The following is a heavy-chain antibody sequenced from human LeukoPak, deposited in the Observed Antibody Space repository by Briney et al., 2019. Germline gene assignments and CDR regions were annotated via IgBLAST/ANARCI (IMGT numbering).Heavy chain of an antibody. V-gene: IGHV4-59*01. CDR1: GGSFSGYY. CDR3: ARELPRSTTFIDY. D-gene: IGHD2/OR15-2a*01. Sequence: SETLSLTCVVYGGSFSGYYWSWIRQPPGKGLEWIGYIYYNGRTTYNPSLKSRVTMSVDTSKNQFSLKLSSVTAADTAVYYCARELPRSTTFIDYWGQGTLVTVSS. J-gene: IGHJ4*02. CDR2: IYYNGRT.